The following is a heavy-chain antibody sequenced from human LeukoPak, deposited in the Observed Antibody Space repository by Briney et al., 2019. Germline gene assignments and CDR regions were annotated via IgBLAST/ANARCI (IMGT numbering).Heavy chain of an antibody. CDR1: GGSISSGDYY. D-gene: IGHD3-22*01. CDR3: ARDIAGYYYDSSGPLDY. J-gene: IGHJ4*02. Sequence: NPSQTLSLTCTVSGGSISSGDYYWSWIRQPPGKGLEWIGYIYYSGSTYYIPSLKSRVTISVDTSKNQFSLKLSSVTAADTAVYYCARDIAGYYYDSSGPLDYWGQGTLVTVSS. CDR2: IYYSGST. V-gene: IGHV4-30-4*08.